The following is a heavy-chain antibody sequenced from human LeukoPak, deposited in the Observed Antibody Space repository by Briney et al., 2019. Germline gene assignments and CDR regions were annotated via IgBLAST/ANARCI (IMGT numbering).Heavy chain of an antibody. D-gene: IGHD3-22*01. CDR1: GFSFSDYG. CDR2: ISYDGITK. CDR3: TSGYYYDSSGDDGMDV. J-gene: IGHJ6*02. Sequence: GGSLRLSCVASGFSFSDYGMHWVRQAPGKGLEWMAVISYDGITKKYADSVQGRFTISRDNSKNTLYLQMNSLRAEDTAVYYCTSGYYYDSSGDDGMDVWGQGTTVTVSS. V-gene: IGHV3-30*03.